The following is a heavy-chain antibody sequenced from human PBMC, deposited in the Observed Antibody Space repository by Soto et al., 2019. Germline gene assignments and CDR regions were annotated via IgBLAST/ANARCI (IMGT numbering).Heavy chain of an antibody. CDR3: ARNWNLALVPAAYFDS. CDR1: NFSVLTSIYY. V-gene: IGHV4-39*01. J-gene: IGHJ4*02. D-gene: IGHD2-2*01. CDR2: VYYTGTT. Sequence: SETLSLTCTVSNFSVLTSIYYLAWIRQPPRKGLEWVGTVYYTGTTYYNPSLQSRVTISIDTSKNQFSLNLSSVTAADTAVYYCARNWNLALVPAAYFDSWGQGTLVTVSS.